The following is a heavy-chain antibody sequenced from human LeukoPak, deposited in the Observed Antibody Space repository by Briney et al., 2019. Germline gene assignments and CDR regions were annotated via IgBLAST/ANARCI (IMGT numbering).Heavy chain of an antibody. V-gene: IGHV3-23*01. D-gene: IGHD2-2*01. J-gene: IGHJ4*02. Sequence: PGGSLRLSCAASGFTFSNNGMSWVRQAPGKGLEWVSAIGAGGASTFYADSVKGRFAISRDNSKNTMYLQMNSLRVEDTAIYYCAKSESIVVVPAATDYWGQGTLVTASS. CDR1: GFTFSNNG. CDR3: AKSESIVVVPAATDY. CDR2: IGAGGAST.